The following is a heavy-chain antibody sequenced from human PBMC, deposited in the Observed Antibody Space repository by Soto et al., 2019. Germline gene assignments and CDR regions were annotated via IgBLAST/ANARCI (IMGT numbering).Heavy chain of an antibody. CDR3: ARYRIIGSSDSDY. V-gene: IGHV4-4*07. CDR2: IHSSGTT. J-gene: IGHJ4*02. Sequence: SETLSLTCTVSSGSINSFYWSWIRQPAGKGLEWIGRIHSSGTTNYNPSLKSRVTMSVDTSRNQFSLKLTSVTAADTAVYYCARYRIIGSSDSDYWGQGALVTVSS. CDR1: SGSINSFY. D-gene: IGHD1-7*01.